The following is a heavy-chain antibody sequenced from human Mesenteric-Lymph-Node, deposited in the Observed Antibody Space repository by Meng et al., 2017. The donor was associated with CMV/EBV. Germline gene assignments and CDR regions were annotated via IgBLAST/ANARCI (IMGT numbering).Heavy chain of an antibody. CDR3: AKGITIFGVVIQNWFDP. CDR1: FTFSIYG. D-gene: IGHD3-3*01. V-gene: IGHV3-30*02. J-gene: IGHJ5*02. Sequence: FTFSIYGMHWVRQAPGKGLEWVAFIRYDGSNKYYADSVKGRFTISRDNSKNTLYLQMNSLRAEDTAVYYCAKGITIFGVVIQNWFDPWGQGTLVTVSS. CDR2: IRYDGSNK.